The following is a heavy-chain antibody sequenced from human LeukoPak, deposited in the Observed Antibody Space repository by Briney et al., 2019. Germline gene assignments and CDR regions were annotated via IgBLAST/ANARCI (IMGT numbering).Heavy chain of an antibody. CDR3: TTVTLRPVGL. J-gene: IGHJ4*02. Sequence: GGSLRLSCAASGFTVSNNYMSWVRQAPGKGLEWVGRIKSKSGGGTIDYAAPVKGRFTISRDDSKNTLFLQMNSLKIEDTAVYYCTTVTLRPVGLWGQGTLVTVSS. CDR2: IKSKSGGGTI. D-gene: IGHD3-10*01. CDR1: GFTVSNNY. V-gene: IGHV3-15*05.